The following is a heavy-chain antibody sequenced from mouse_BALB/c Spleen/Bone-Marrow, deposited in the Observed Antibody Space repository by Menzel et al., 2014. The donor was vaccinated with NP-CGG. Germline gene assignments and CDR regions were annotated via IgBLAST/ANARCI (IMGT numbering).Heavy chain of an antibody. CDR3: ARDKGGILFDY. D-gene: IGHD1-1*02. CDR1: GFTFTDYY. J-gene: IGHJ2*01. Sequence: EVQLQQSGGGLVQPGGSLRLSCATSGFTFTDYYTNWVRQPPGKALEWLGFIRNKANGYTTEYSASVKGRFTISRDNSQSILYLQMNALRPEDSATYYCARDKGGILFDYWGQGPPLPVSS. CDR2: IRNKANGYTT. V-gene: IGHV7-3*02.